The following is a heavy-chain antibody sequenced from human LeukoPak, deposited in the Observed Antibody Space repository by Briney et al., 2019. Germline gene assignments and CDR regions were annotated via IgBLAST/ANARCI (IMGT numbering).Heavy chain of an antibody. CDR3: ARENWFAFVM. CDR2: IKRDGSER. V-gene: IGHV3-7*01. J-gene: IGHJ3*02. CDR1: GFIFSNYW. D-gene: IGHD3-9*01. Sequence: GGSLRLSCVASGFIFSNYWMSWVRQAPGKGLEWVANIKRDGSERYYVDSVKGRFTISRDNAKNSLYLQMSSLRAEDTAVYYCARENWFAFVMWGQGTLVTVSS.